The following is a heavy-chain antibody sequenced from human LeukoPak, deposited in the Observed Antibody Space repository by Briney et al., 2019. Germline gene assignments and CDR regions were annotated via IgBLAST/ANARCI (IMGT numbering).Heavy chain of an antibody. CDR2: ISYDGSNK. CDR3: VRPAQLGSLYYGLDV. V-gene: IGHV3-30-3*01. J-gene: IGHJ6*02. D-gene: IGHD7-27*01. CDR1: GFTFSSYA. Sequence: GGSLRLSCAASGFTFSSYAMHWVRQAPGKGLEWVAVISYDGSNKYYADSVKGRFTISRDNSKNTLYLQMNSLRAEDTAVYYCVRPAQLGSLYYGLDVWGQGTTVTVSS.